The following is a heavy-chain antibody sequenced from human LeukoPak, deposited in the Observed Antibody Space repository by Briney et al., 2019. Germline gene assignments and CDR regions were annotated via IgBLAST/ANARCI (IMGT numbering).Heavy chain of an antibody. Sequence: SETLSLTCPVSGGSTSSYYWSWIRPPAGKGLEWIGRIYTGGSTNYNPSLKSRVTMSVDTSKNQFSLKLSSVTAADTAVYYCARSHLLWFGELYYYYMDGWGKGTTVSISS. CDR2: IYTGGST. J-gene: IGHJ6*03. CDR3: ARSHLLWFGELYYYYMDG. CDR1: GGSTSSYY. D-gene: IGHD3-10*01. V-gene: IGHV4-4*07.